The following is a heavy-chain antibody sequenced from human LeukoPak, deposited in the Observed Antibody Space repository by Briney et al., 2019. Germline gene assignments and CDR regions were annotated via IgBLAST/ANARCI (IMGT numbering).Heavy chain of an antibody. Sequence: SETLSLTCTVSGGSISSYYWSWIRQPAGKGLEWIGRIYTSGSTNYNPSLKSRVTMSVDTSKNQFSLKLSSVTAADTAVYYCARDPYYYDSSGYRPGAQIGDAFDIWGQGTMVTVSS. CDR3: ARDPYYYDSSGYRPGAQIGDAFDI. CDR1: GGSISSYY. J-gene: IGHJ3*02. V-gene: IGHV4-4*07. CDR2: IYTSGST. D-gene: IGHD3-22*01.